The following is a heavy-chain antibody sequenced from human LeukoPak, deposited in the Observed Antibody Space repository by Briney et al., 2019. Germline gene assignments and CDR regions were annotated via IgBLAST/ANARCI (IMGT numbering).Heavy chain of an antibody. D-gene: IGHD2-15*01. CDR2: IRYSSSTR. Sequence: GGSLRLSCAASGFTFSSYSMNWVRQAPGKGLEWISYIRYSSSTRYYADSVKGRFTISRDNAKNSLYLQMNSLRAEDTAVYYCARSAHCSGGSCYSPFDYWGQGTLVTVSS. V-gene: IGHV3-48*01. CDR1: GFTFSSYS. CDR3: ARSAHCSGGSCYSPFDY. J-gene: IGHJ4*02.